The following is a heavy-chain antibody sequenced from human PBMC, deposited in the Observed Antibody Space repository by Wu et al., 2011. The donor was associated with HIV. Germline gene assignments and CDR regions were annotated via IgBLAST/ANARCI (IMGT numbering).Heavy chain of an antibody. CDR1: GGTFSSYA. CDR3: ARIRLLNYYYYMDV. V-gene: IGHV1-69*06. D-gene: IGHD5-12*01. J-gene: IGHJ6*03. CDR2: IIPIFGTA. Sequence: VQLVQSGAEVKKPGSSVKVSCKASGGTFSSYAISWVRQAPGQGLEWMGGIIPIFGTANYAQKFQGRVTMTTDTSTSTAYMELRSLRSDDTAVYYCARIRLLNYYYYMDVWGKGTTVTVSS.